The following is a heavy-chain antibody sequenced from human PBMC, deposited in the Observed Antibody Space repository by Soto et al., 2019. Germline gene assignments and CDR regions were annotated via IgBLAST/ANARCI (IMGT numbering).Heavy chain of an antibody. Sequence: TLSLTCTVSGGSISSYYWSWIRQPAGKGLEWIGRIYTSGSTNYNPSLKSRVTMSVDTSKNQFSLKLSSVTAADTAVYYCARCISRDYVWAYYYYGMDVWGQGTTVTVSS. V-gene: IGHV4-4*07. CDR3: ARCISRDYVWAYYYYGMDV. D-gene: IGHD3-16*01. CDR2: IYTSGST. J-gene: IGHJ6*02. CDR1: GGSISSYY.